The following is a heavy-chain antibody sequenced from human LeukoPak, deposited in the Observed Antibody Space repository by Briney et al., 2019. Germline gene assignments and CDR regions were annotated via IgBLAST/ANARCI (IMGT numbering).Heavy chain of an antibody. Sequence: PGGSLRLACAASGFTFSRFAMCWVRQAPGKGLEWVSAISGGADATYYADSVRGRFSVSRDNSKNTLDLQMDSLRAEDTAVYYCTKMIGLGLTNYGMDVWGQGTTVTVSS. CDR2: ISGGADAT. CDR3: TKMIGLGLTNYGMDV. CDR1: GFTFSRFA. D-gene: IGHD2-21*01. J-gene: IGHJ6*02. V-gene: IGHV3-23*01.